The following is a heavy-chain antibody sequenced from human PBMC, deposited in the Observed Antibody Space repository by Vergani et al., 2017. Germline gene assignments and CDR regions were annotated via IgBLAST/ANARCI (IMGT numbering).Heavy chain of an antibody. Sequence: QVQLVQSGAEVKKPGSSVKVSCKASGATFRSNTISWVRQVPGQGLEWMGRIIPVLGKTKYAQDFQGRLTITADTSTSTAYMELSSLRSEDTAVYYCASRDITIFGVVIIRGYYYYGMDVLGQGTTVTVSS. D-gene: IGHD3-3*01. V-gene: IGHV1-69*02. CDR2: IIPVLGKT. CDR3: ASRDITIFGVVIIRGYYYYGMDV. CDR1: GATFRSNT. J-gene: IGHJ6*02.